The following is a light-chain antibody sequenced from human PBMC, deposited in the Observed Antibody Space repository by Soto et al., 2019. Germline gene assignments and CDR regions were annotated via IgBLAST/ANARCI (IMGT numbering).Light chain of an antibody. Sequence: DIQMTQSPSTLSASVGDRVTITCRASQSINDWVAWYQQKPGRAPKFLIYKASNLESGVPSRFSGSGSGTEFTLTISSLQPDDFATFYCQHQHGFSWTFGQGTKVEIK. CDR1: QSINDW. CDR3: QHQHGFSWT. CDR2: KAS. V-gene: IGKV1-5*03. J-gene: IGKJ1*01.